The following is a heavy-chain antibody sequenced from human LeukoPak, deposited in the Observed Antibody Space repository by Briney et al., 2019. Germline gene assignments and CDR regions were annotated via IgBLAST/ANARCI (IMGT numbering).Heavy chain of an antibody. Sequence: GGSLGLSCAASGFGFSNYAMSWVRQAPGKGLEWVSGISGSGGSTYYADSVKGRFTISRDNSKKMMYLQMNSLRAEDTAVYYCARDLSGYSPDAFDIWGQGTMVTVSS. CDR1: GFGFSNYA. V-gene: IGHV3-23*01. CDR3: ARDLSGYSPDAFDI. D-gene: IGHD3-22*01. J-gene: IGHJ3*02. CDR2: ISGSGGST.